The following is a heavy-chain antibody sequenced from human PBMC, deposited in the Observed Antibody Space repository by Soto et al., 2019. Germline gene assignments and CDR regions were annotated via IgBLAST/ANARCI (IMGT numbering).Heavy chain of an antibody. J-gene: IGHJ4*02. CDR1: GGSISSGGYY. CDR3: ARGIQLWSKEYYFDY. Sequence: QVQLQESGPGLVKPSQTLFLTCTVSGGSISSGGYYWSWIRQHPGKGLEWIGYIYYSGSTYYNPSLKSRVTISVDTSKNQFSLKLSSVTAADTAVYYCARGIQLWSKEYYFDYWGQGTLVTVSS. CDR2: IYYSGST. D-gene: IGHD5-18*01. V-gene: IGHV4-31*03.